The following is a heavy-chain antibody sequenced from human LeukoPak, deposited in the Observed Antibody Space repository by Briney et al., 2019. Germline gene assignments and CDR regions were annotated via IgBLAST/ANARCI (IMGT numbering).Heavy chain of an antibody. V-gene: IGHV4-34*01. CDR1: GGSFSGYY. CDR2: INHSGST. J-gene: IGHJ4*02. Sequence: NPSETLSLTCAVYGGSFSGYYWSWIRQPPGKGLEWIGEINHSGSTNYNPSLKSRVTISVDTSKNQFSLKLSSVTAADTAVYYCAREWYQLPDYWGQGTLVTVSS. CDR3: AREWYQLPDY. D-gene: IGHD2-2*01.